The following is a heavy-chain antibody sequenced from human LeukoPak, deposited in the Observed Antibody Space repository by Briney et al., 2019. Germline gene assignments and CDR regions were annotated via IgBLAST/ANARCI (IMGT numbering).Heavy chain of an antibody. CDR2: ISSSGSTI. Sequence: PGGSLRLSCAASGFTFSSYSMNWVRQAPGKGLEWVSYISSSGSTIYYADSVKGRFTISRDNAKNSLYLQMNSLRAEDTAVYYCARVWYDSSGYYFPIYFDYWGQGTLVTVSS. CDR3: ARVWYDSSGYYFPIYFDY. D-gene: IGHD3-22*01. V-gene: IGHV3-48*04. CDR1: GFTFSSYS. J-gene: IGHJ4*02.